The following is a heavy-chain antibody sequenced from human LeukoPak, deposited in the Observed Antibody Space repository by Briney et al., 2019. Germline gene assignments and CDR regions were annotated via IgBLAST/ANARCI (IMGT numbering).Heavy chain of an antibody. Sequence: GASVKVSCKASGYTFTGYYMHWVRRAPGQGLEWMGWINPNSGGTNYAQKFQGRVTMTRDTSISTAYMELSRLRSDDTAVYYCARYYDFWSGYYRTNWFDPWGQGTLVTVSS. J-gene: IGHJ5*02. D-gene: IGHD3-3*01. CDR2: INPNSGGT. V-gene: IGHV1-2*02. CDR3: ARYYDFWSGYYRTNWFDP. CDR1: GYTFTGYY.